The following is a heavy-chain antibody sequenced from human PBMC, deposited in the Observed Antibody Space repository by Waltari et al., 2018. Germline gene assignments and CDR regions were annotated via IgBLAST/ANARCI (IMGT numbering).Heavy chain of an antibody. CDR3: ARIDYYGSGSYYLFDY. CDR1: GYTFTSYA. J-gene: IGHJ4*02. Sequence: QVQLVQSGAEVKKPGASVKVSCKASGYTFTSYAMHWVRQAPGQRLEWMGWINAGKGNKKYSQKFQGRVTITRDTSASTAYMELSSLRSEDTAVYYCARIDYYGSGSYYLFDYWGQGTLVTVSS. CDR2: INAGKGNK. V-gene: IGHV1-3*01. D-gene: IGHD3-10*01.